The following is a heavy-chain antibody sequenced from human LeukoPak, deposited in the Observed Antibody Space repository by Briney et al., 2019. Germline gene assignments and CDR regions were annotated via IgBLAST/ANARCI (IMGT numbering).Heavy chain of an antibody. V-gene: IGHV3-21*01. CDR1: GFTFSSYN. Sequence: GGSLRLSCGASGFTFSSYNMDWVRQAPGKGLEWVSSISSSSSYIYYADSVKGRFTISRDNAKNSLFLQMNSLRAEDTAVYYCARDSRDGIVDYWGQGTLVTVSS. CDR3: ARDSRDGIVDY. D-gene: IGHD5-24*01. CDR2: ISSSSSYI. J-gene: IGHJ4*02.